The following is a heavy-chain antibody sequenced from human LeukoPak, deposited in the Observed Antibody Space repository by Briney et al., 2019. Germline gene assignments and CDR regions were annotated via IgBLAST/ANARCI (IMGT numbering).Heavy chain of an antibody. V-gene: IGHV1-69*06. Sequence: GASVKVSCKASGGTFSIYAISWVRQAPGQGLEWMGRIIPIFGTANYAQKFQGRVTITADKSTSTAYMELSSLRSEDTAVYYCARGSIAAELNMDVWGKGTTVTVSS. CDR1: GGTFSIYA. CDR2: IIPIFGTA. D-gene: IGHD6-13*01. J-gene: IGHJ6*03. CDR3: ARGSIAAELNMDV.